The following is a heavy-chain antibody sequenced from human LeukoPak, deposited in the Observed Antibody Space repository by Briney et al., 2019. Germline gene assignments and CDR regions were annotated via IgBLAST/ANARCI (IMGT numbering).Heavy chain of an antibody. V-gene: IGHV3-7*03. J-gene: IGHJ4*02. CDR1: GFTFSSYW. D-gene: IGHD4-17*01. Sequence: PGGSLRLSCAASGFTFSSYWMRWVRQAPGKGLEWVANIKQDGSEKYYVDSVKGRFTISRDNAKNSLYLQMNSLRAEDTAVYYCATGRGDYFRGEYYFDYWGQGTLVTVSS. CDR3: ATGRGDYFRGEYYFDY. CDR2: IKQDGSEK.